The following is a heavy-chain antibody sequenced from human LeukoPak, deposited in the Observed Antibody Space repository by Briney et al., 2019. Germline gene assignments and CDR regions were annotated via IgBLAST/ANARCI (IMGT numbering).Heavy chain of an antibody. Sequence: SQTLSLTCTVSGGSISSGGYYWSWIRQHPGKGLEWIGYIYYSGSTCYNPSLKSRVTISVDTSKNQFSLKLSSVTAADTAVYYCAREIVGATWFDPWGQGTLVTVYS. CDR2: IYYSGST. J-gene: IGHJ5*02. V-gene: IGHV4-31*03. CDR3: AREIVGATWFDP. D-gene: IGHD1-26*01. CDR1: GGSISSGGYY.